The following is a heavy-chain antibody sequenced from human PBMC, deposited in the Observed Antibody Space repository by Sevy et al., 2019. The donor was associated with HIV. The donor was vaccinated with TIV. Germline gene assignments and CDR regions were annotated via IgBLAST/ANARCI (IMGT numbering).Heavy chain of an antibody. J-gene: IGHJ4*02. CDR2: ISSSRYTI. V-gene: IGHV3-48*01. CDR1: GFTFSSYS. Sequence: GGSLRLSCAASGFTFSSYSMNWVRQAPGKGLEWVSYISSSRYTIYYADSVTGRFTISRDNVKNSLYLQMNSLRAEDTAVYYCARGPRWYYLDYWGQGTLVTVSS. D-gene: IGHD2-15*01. CDR3: ARGPRWYYLDY.